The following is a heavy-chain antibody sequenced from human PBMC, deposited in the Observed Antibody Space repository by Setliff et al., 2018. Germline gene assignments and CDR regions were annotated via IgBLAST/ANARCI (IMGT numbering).Heavy chain of an antibody. V-gene: IGHV1-8*02. J-gene: IGHJ6*02. CDR2: MNPNSGNT. CDR3: ARGRERDYNFWSGYYTYYYYGMDV. Sequence: ASVKVSCKASGYTFTGYYMHWVRQATGQGLEWMGWMNPNSGNTGYAQKFQGRVTMTRNTSISTAYMELSSLRSEDTAVYYWARGRERDYNFWSGYYTYYYYGMDVWGQGTTVTVSS. D-gene: IGHD3-3*01. CDR1: GYTFTGYY.